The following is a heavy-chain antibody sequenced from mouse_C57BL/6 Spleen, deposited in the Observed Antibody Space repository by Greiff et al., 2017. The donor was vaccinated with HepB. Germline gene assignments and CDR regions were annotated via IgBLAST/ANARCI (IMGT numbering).Heavy chain of an antibody. Sequence: EVQLQQSGPVLVKPGASVKMSCKASGYTFTDYYMNWVKQSHGKSLEWIGVINPYNGDTSYNQKFKGKATLTVDKSSSTAYMELNSLTSEDSAVYDCARVNLEFAYWGQGTLVTVSA. J-gene: IGHJ3*01. V-gene: IGHV1-19*01. CDR2: INPYNGDT. CDR1: GYTFTDYY. CDR3: ARVNLEFAY.